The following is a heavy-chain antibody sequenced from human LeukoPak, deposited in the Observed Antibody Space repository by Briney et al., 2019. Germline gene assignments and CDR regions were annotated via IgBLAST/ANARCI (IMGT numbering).Heavy chain of an antibody. CDR3: AKHSAQRSVDIVATMGV. CDR1: GFTVSSNY. Sequence: PGGSLRLSCAASGFTVSSNYMSWVRQAPGKGLEWVSAISGSGGSTYYADSVKGRFTISRDNSKNTLYLQMNSLRAEDTAVYYCAKHSAQRSVDIVATMGVWGQGTLVTVSS. CDR2: ISGSGGST. D-gene: IGHD5-12*01. V-gene: IGHV3-23*01. J-gene: IGHJ4*02.